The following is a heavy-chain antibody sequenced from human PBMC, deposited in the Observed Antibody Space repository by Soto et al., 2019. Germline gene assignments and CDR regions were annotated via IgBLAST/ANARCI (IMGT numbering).Heavy chain of an antibody. CDR2: VIPMFGTA. CDR3: ARGVVVVPASQLGWFDP. V-gene: IGHV1-69*13. D-gene: IGHD2-15*01. CDR1: GYTFTSYY. Sequence: SVKVSCKASGYTFTSYYMHWVRQAPGQGLEWMGGVIPMFGTAKYVQKFQGRLTITADESTTTAYMELRSLRSDDTAVYYCARGVVVVPASQLGWFDPWGQGTLVTVSS. J-gene: IGHJ5*02.